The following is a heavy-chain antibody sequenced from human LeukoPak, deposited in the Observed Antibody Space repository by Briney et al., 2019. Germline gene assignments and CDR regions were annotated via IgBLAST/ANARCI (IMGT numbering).Heavy chain of an antibody. D-gene: IGHD3-10*01. CDR3: AVRGVISADY. CDR1: GFTFSSYG. Sequence: GGSLRLSSAASGFTFSSYGMHWVRQAPGKGLEWVAFIRYDGSNKYYADSVKGRFTISRDNSKNTLYLQMNSLRAEDTAVYYCAVRGVISADYWGQGTLVTVSS. J-gene: IGHJ4*02. V-gene: IGHV3-30*02. CDR2: IRYDGSNK.